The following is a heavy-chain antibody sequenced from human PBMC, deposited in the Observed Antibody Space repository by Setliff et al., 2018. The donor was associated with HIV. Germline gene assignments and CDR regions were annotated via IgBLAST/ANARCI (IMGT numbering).Heavy chain of an antibody. CDR1: GGSFSGYY. CDR2: INHSGKT. D-gene: IGHD6-13*01. J-gene: IGHJ5*02. CDR3: AREGGTGRSSWYGAYWYDP. V-gene: IGHV4-34*01. Sequence: SETLSLTCAVYGGSFSGYYWTWIRQPPGKGLEWIGDINHSGKTNYNRSLKSRVTISLEPAKNQFSLRLTSVTAADTAVYYCAREGGTGRSSWYGAYWYDPWGQGTLVTVSS.